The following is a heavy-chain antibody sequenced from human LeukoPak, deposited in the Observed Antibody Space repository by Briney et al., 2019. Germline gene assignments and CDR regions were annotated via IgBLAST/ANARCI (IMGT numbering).Heavy chain of an antibody. V-gene: IGHV3-21*01. CDR1: GFTFSSYS. Sequence: GGSLRLSCAASGFTFSSYSMNWVRQAPGKGLEWVSSISSSSSYIYYAGSVKGRFTISRDNAKNSLYLQMNSLRAEDTAVYYCARDLYDSSGSPEYWGQGTLVTVSS. CDR3: ARDLYDSSGSPEY. CDR2: ISSSSSYI. J-gene: IGHJ4*02. D-gene: IGHD3-22*01.